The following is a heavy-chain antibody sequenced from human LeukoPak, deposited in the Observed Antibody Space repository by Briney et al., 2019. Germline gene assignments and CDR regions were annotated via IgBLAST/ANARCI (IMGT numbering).Heavy chain of an antibody. Sequence: PGGSLRLSCAASGFTFSSYGMHWVRQAPGKGLEWVAVISYDGSNKYYADSVKGRFTISRDNSKNTLYLQMNSLRAEDTAVYYCAKDRTSGCIDYWGQGTLVTVSS. CDR3: AKDRTSGCIDY. CDR2: ISYDGSNK. D-gene: IGHD6-19*01. V-gene: IGHV3-30*18. CDR1: GFTFSSYG. J-gene: IGHJ4*02.